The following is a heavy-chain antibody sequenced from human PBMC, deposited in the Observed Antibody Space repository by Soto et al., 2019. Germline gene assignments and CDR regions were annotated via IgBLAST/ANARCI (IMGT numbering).Heavy chain of an antibody. CDR3: AGDRGIVPAGIFDYYYGMDV. Sequence: GGSLRLSCAASGLTFSSYSMNWVRQAPGKGLEWVSYISSSSTYIYYGDSVKGRFTISRDNSKNSLYLQMNSLRAEDTAVYYCAGDRGIVPAGIFDYYYGMDVWGQGTTVTVSS. CDR2: ISSSSTYI. D-gene: IGHD2-2*01. CDR1: GLTFSSYS. V-gene: IGHV3-21*01. J-gene: IGHJ6*02.